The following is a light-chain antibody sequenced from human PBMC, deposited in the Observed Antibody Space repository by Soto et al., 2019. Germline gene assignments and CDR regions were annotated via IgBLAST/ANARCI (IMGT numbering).Light chain of an antibody. CDR1: QSVSSN. CDR3: QQYGSSGT. V-gene: IGKV3D-15*01. Sequence: EIVMTQSPATLSVSPLERATLSFMASQSVSSNLAWYQHKPGQAPRLLIYGPSTRATGIPGRFSGSGSGTDFTLTISRLETEDFAVYYCQQYGSSGTFGQGTKVDIK. CDR2: GPS. J-gene: IGKJ1*01.